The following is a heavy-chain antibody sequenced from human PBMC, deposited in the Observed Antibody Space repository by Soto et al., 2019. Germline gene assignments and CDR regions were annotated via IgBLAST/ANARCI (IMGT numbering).Heavy chain of an antibody. J-gene: IGHJ4*01. V-gene: IGHV5-51*01. CDR1: GYNFAGYW. CDR2: IYPSDSDT. Sequence: GESLKISCKGSGYNFAGYWIAWVRQMPGKGLELMGIIYPSDSDTRYRPSFQGQVTISADKSISSAYLQWSSLRASDTAMYYCARGGVSTRTFDYWGHGTPATVSS. CDR3: ARGGVSTRTFDY. D-gene: IGHD3-3*01.